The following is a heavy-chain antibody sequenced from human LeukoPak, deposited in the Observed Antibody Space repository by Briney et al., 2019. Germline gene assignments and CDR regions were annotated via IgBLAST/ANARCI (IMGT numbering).Heavy chain of an antibody. V-gene: IGHV4-39*01. CDR1: GGSISSYY. J-gene: IGHJ6*03. Sequence: SETLSLTCTVSGGSISSYYWGWIRQPPGKGLEWIGSICYSGSTYYNPSLKSRVTISVDTSKNQFSLKLSSVTAADTAVYYCARHQGPFYYYYMDVWGKGTTVTISS. CDR3: ARHQGPFYYYYMDV. CDR2: ICYSGST.